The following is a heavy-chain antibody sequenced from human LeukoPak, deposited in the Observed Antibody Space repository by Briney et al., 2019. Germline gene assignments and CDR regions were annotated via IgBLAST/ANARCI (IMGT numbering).Heavy chain of an antibody. CDR3: AREDSSGYAFDY. D-gene: IGHD5-12*01. Sequence: GGSLRLSCAASGFTVSSNYMSWVRQAPGKGLEWVSVIYRGDSTYYADSVKGRFTISRDNSKNTLYLQMNSLRAEDTAVYYCAREDSSGYAFDYWGQGTLVTVSS. CDR2: IYRGDST. V-gene: IGHV3-53*01. J-gene: IGHJ4*02. CDR1: GFTVSSNY.